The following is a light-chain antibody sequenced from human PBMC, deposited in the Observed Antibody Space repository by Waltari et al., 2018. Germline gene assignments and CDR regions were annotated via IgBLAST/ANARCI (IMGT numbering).Light chain of an antibody. Sequence: DIVMTQSPDSLAVSLGERATINCTSSQSILFSSNNKNYLAWYQQKPGQPPKLLIYWASTRESRVPDRFSGSGSGTDFTLTINSLQPEDVALYYCQQYYTTLTFGGGTKVGIK. CDR3: QQYYTTLT. CDR1: QSILFSSNNKNY. V-gene: IGKV4-1*01. CDR2: WAS. J-gene: IGKJ4*01.